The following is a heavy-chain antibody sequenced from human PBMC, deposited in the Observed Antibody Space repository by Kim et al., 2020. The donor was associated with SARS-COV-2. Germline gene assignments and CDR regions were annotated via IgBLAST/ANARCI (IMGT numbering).Heavy chain of an antibody. V-gene: IGHV3-9*01. Sequence: GGSLRLSCAASGFSFGDCAMHWVRQVPGKGLEWVSGISWNSGSIGYADSVKGRFTISRDNAKNSLYLQMNSLRAEDTALYYCAKGVGYYYYGMDVWGQGTTVTVSS. CDR1: GFSFGDCA. J-gene: IGHJ6*02. CDR2: ISWNSGSI. CDR3: AKGVGYYYYGMDV.